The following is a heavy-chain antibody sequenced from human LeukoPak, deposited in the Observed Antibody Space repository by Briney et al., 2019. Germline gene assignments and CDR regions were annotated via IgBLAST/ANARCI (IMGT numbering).Heavy chain of an antibody. CDR2: ISRSGDIT. Sequence: PGGSLRLSCAASGATFSKYGMKWVRQAAGAGLEYVSGISRSGDITHYADSVKGRSTISRDNVKNTLYLQMNSLRAEDTALYYCATEGFYYWGPGTQVTVSS. CDR3: ATEGFYY. J-gene: IGHJ4*02. CDR1: GATFSKYG. V-gene: IGHV3-23*01.